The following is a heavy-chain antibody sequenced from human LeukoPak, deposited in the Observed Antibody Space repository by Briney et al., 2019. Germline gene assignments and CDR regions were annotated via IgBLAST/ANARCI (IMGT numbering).Heavy chain of an antibody. Sequence: KPSETLSLTCTVSGGSISSSSYYWGWIRQPPGKGLEWIGSIYYSGSTNYNPSLKSRVTISVDTSKNQFSLKLSSVTAADTAVYYCAGQYYYDSSGYYGYWGQGTLVTVSS. V-gene: IGHV4-39*07. CDR2: IYYSGST. J-gene: IGHJ4*02. CDR1: GGSISSSSYY. CDR3: AGQYYYDSSGYYGY. D-gene: IGHD3-22*01.